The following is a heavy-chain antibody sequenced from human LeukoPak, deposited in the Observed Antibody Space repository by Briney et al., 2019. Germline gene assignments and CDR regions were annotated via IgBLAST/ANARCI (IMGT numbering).Heavy chain of an antibody. CDR2: INPGDSDT. J-gene: IGHJ3*02. CDR3: ARDSRTVQGAFDI. V-gene: IGHV5-51*01. CDR1: GYSFTSYW. Sequence: GESLKISCQGSGYSFTSYWIAWVRQMPGKGLEWMGIINPGDSDTKYSPSFQGQVTISVDRSKNQFSLKLSSVTAADTAVYYCARDSRTVQGAFDIWGQGTMVTVSS. D-gene: IGHD3-22*01.